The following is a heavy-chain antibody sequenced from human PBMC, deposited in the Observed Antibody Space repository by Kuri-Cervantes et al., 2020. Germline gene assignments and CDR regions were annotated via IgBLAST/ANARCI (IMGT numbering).Heavy chain of an antibody. D-gene: IGHD1-1*01. Sequence: GESLKIHCAASGFTVRNAWMNWVRQAPGKGLEWVGHIRPKNDGGTTDYAAPVKGRFAISRDDSKSTVYLQMNSLKAEDTAVYYCTPPRTGTTPPGGYWGQGTLVTVSS. CDR1: GFTVRNAW. J-gene: IGHJ4*02. V-gene: IGHV3-15*01. CDR3: TPPRTGTTPPGGY. CDR2: IRPKNDGGTT.